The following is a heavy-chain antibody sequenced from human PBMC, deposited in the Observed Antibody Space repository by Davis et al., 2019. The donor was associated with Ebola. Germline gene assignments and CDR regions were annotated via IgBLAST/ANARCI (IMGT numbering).Heavy chain of an antibody. Sequence: GESLKISCSASGFTFSSYAMHWVRQAPGKGLEYVSAISSNGGSTYYADSVKGRFTISRDNSKNTLYLQMSSLRAEDTALYYCAKGYYDFWSGYYPFDYWGQGTLVTVSS. CDR1: GFTFSSYA. V-gene: IGHV3-64D*08. CDR2: ISSNGGST. CDR3: AKGYYDFWSGYYPFDY. J-gene: IGHJ4*02. D-gene: IGHD3-3*01.